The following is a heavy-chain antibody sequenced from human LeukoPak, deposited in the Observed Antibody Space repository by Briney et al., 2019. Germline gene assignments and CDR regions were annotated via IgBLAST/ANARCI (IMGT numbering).Heavy chain of an antibody. D-gene: IGHD2-2*01. V-gene: IGHV1-69*05. Sequence: SVKVSCKASGGTFSSYAISWVRQAPGQGLEWMGGIIPIFGTANYAQKFQGRVTITTDESTSTAYVELSSLRSEDTAVYYCTVPAAHYDAFDIWGQGTMVTVSS. J-gene: IGHJ3*02. CDR3: TVPAAHYDAFDI. CDR2: IIPIFGTA. CDR1: GGTFSSYA.